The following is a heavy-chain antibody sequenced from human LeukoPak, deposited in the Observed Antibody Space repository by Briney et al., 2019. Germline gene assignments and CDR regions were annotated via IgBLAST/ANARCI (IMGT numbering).Heavy chain of an antibody. V-gene: IGHV3-53*01. CDR2: IYSGGST. Sequence: GGSLRLSCAASGFTVSSNYMSWVRQAPGKGLEWVSVIYSGGSTYCADSVKGRFTISRDNSKNTLYLQMNSLRAEDTAVYYCAREWELLNDAFDIWGQGTMVTVSS. CDR3: AREWELLNDAFDI. D-gene: IGHD1-26*01. J-gene: IGHJ3*02. CDR1: GFTVSSNY.